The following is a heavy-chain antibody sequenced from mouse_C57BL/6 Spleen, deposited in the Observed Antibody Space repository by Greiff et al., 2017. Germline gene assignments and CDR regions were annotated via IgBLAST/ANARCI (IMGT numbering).Heavy chain of an antibody. V-gene: IGHV5-4*03. Sequence: EVMLVESGGGLVKPGGSLKLSCAASGFTFSSYAMSWVRQTPEKRLEWVATISDGGSYTYYPDNVKGRFTISRENAKNNLYLQMSHLKSEDTAMYYCARVYDGYWGFAYWGQGTLVTVSA. CDR1: GFTFSSYA. CDR3: ARVYDGYWGFAY. J-gene: IGHJ3*01. D-gene: IGHD2-3*01. CDR2: ISDGGSYT.